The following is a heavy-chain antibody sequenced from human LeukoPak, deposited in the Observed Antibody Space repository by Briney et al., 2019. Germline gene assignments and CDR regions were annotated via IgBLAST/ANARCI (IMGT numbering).Heavy chain of an antibody. CDR3: ATDGRSSGWYGFDY. D-gene: IGHD6-19*01. CDR2: ITSPVGRI. J-gene: IGHJ4*02. CDR1: GFTFSTYS. Sequence: PGRSLRLSCAASGFTFSTYSMNWVRQAPGKGLEWVSSITSPVGRIYYADSLKGRITIFRDNARSSLYLQMNNLRAEDTAVYYCATDGRSSGWYGFDYWGQGTLVTVSS. V-gene: IGHV3-21*01.